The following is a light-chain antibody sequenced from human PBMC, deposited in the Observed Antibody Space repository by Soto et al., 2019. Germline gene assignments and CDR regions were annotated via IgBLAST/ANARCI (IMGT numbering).Light chain of an antibody. CDR3: QQYAESPIT. Sequence: EIVLTQSPGTLSLYPGESATLSCRASQSVTSNYIAWYQQKPGQAPRLLIYRASTRATGIPDRFSGSGSGTDFTLTISRLEPEDIAVFYCQQYAESPITFGQGTRLEIK. J-gene: IGKJ5*01. V-gene: IGKV3-20*01. CDR2: RAS. CDR1: QSVTSNY.